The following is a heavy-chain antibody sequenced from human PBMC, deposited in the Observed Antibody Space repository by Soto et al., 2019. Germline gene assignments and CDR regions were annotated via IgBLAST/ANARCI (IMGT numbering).Heavy chain of an antibody. J-gene: IGHJ6*02. CDR3: ARPDEGGYSSDHHYYYALDV. Sequence: QVQLVQSGAELKKPGSSVKVSCKASGGNFTNYGISWVRQAPGQGLEWMGGIIPLFGTTNYAHKFRGRVTVTADESTSTAFMELNTLRSDDTAVYYCARPDEGGYSSDHHYYYALDVWGQGTSVTVTS. CDR2: IIPLFGTT. CDR1: GGNFTNYG. D-gene: IGHD3-22*01. V-gene: IGHV1-69*01.